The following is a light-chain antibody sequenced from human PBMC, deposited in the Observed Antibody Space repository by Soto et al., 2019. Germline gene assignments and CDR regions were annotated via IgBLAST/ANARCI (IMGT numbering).Light chain of an antibody. V-gene: IGKV1-6*01. CDR2: GAS. J-gene: IGKJ2*01. Sequence: AIQMTQFPSSLSASVGDRVTITCRASQGIRNDLGWYQQKSGRAPKLLIFGASTLRSGVPSRFSGSGSGTDFTLTISSLQPEDFATYYCLHDYSFPYTFGQGTKVDIK. CDR1: QGIRND. CDR3: LHDYSFPYT.